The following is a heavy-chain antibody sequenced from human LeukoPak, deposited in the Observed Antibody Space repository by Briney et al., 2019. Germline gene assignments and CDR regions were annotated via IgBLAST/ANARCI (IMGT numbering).Heavy chain of an antibody. Sequence: GGSLRLSCAASGVTFSGYSMNWVRQAPGKGLEWVSTISGNGGNTYYSDSVKGRFTISRDNSKNTLSLQMNSLRAEDTAVYYCAKESSIGTTSYYYYYLDVWGKGATVTVSS. J-gene: IGHJ6*03. V-gene: IGHV3-23*01. CDR3: AKESSIGTTSYYYYYLDV. D-gene: IGHD1-1*01. CDR2: ISGNGGNT. CDR1: GVTFSGYS.